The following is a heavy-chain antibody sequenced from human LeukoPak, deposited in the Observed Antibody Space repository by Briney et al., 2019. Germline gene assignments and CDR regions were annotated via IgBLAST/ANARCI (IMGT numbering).Heavy chain of an antibody. J-gene: IGHJ4*02. CDR1: GGSISSSSYY. D-gene: IGHD6-13*01. V-gene: IGHV4-39*01. Sequence: PSETLSLTCIVSGGSISSSSYYWGWIRQPPGKGLEWIGSIYYSGSTYYNPSLKSRVTISVDTSKNQFSLKLSSVTAADTAVYYCARWAPYRSSLDYWGQGTLVTVSS. CDR2: IYYSGST. CDR3: ARWAPYRSSLDY.